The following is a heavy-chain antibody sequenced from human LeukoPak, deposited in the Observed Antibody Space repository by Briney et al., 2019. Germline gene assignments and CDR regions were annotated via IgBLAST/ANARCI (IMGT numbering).Heavy chain of an antibody. V-gene: IGHV1-18*04. CDR3: ARDLLYCSGGSCYSLDAFDI. CDR2: ISAYNGNT. D-gene: IGHD2-15*01. J-gene: IGHJ3*02. Sequence: GASVKVSCKASGYTLTSYGISWVRQAPGQGLEWMGWISAYNGNTNYAQKLQGRVTMTTDTSTSTAYMELRSLRSDDTAVYYCARDLLYCSGGSCYSLDAFDIWGQGTMVTVSS. CDR1: GYTLTSYG.